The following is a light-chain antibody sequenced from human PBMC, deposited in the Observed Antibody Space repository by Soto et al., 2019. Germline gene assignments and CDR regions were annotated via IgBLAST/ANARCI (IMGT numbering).Light chain of an antibody. CDR1: SSDIGSYDY. CDR2: EVT. J-gene: IGLJ1*01. V-gene: IGLV2-14*01. Sequence: QSALTQPASVSGSPGQSITISCTGTSSDIGSYDYVSWYQQHPGKAPNLIIYEVTDRPSGVSNRFSGSKSGNTASLTISGLQAEDEADYYCSSFTSSSPRLFGSGTKLTVL. CDR3: SSFTSSSPRL.